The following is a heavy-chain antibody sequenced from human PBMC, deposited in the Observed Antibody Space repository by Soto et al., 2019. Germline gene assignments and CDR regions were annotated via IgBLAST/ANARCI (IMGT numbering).Heavy chain of an antibody. D-gene: IGHD6-13*01. Sequence: GGSLRLSCAASGFTFSSYGMHWVRQAPGKGLEWVAVISYDGSNKYYADSVKGRFTISRDNSKNTLYLQMNSLRAEDTAVYYCAKDIAAAGSPYYYYGMDVWGQGTTVTVSS. CDR1: GFTFSSYG. J-gene: IGHJ6*02. CDR3: AKDIAAAGSPYYYYGMDV. V-gene: IGHV3-30*18. CDR2: ISYDGSNK.